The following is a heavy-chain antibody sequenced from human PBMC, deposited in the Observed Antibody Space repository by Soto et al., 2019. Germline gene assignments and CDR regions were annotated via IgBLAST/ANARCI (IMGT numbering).Heavy chain of an antibody. V-gene: IGHV1-69*01. D-gene: IGHD2-21*02. Sequence: QVQLVQSGAEVKKPGSSVKVSCKASGGTFSSYAISWVRQAPGQGLEWMGGIIPIFGTANYAQKFQGRVTITADESTSKAYMELSSLRSEDTAVYYCARDQVAYCGGDCYRSDYYFDYWGQGTLVTVSS. CDR2: IIPIFGTA. CDR3: ARDQVAYCGGDCYRSDYYFDY. J-gene: IGHJ4*02. CDR1: GGTFSSYA.